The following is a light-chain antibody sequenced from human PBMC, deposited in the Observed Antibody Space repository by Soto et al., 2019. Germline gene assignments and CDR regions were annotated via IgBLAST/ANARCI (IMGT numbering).Light chain of an antibody. CDR2: DVS. CDR1: SSDVGGYNY. J-gene: IGLJ2*01. Sequence: QSALTQPASVSGSPGQSITISCIGTSSDVGGYNYVSWYQQHPGKAPKLIIFDVSNRPSGVSNRFTGSKSGNTASLTISGLQAEDEADYYCSSYTRSNTVLFGGGTKLTVL. V-gene: IGLV2-14*03. CDR3: SSYTRSNTVL.